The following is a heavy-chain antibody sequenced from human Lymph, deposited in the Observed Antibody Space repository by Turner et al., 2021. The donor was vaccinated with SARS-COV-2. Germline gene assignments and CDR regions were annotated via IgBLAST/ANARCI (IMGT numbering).Heavy chain of an antibody. CDR3: ARDSSGSGTLDY. CDR2: ISYDGSNK. J-gene: IGHJ4*02. D-gene: IGHD3-10*01. V-gene: IGHV3-30-3*01. CDR1: GFTFNNLP. Sequence: QVQLVESGGGVVQPGRSLRLSCAASGFTFNNLPMHWVRQGPGKGLEWVAVISYDGSNKYYADSVKGRFTISRDNSKNTLYMQMNSLRAEDTAVYYCARDSSGSGTLDYWGQGTLVTVSS.